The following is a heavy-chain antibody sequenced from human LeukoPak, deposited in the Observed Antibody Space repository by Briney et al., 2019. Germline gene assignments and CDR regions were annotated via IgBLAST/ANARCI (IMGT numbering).Heavy chain of an antibody. J-gene: IGHJ4*02. Sequence: PSQTLSLTCTVSGGSISSGGYYWSWIRQHPGKGLEWIGYIYYSGSTHYNPSLKSRVTISVGTSKNQFSLKLSSVTAADTAVYYCARYCSGGSCSYFDYWGQGTLVTVSS. D-gene: IGHD2-15*01. CDR2: IYYSGST. CDR3: ARYCSGGSCSYFDY. CDR1: GGSISSGGYY. V-gene: IGHV4-31*03.